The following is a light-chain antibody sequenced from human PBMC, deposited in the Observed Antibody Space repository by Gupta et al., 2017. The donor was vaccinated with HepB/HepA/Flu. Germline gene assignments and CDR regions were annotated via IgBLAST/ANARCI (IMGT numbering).Light chain of an antibody. V-gene: IGKV3-11*01. CDR1: QSVSSY. CDR3: QQRSNWREFT. Sequence: EIVLTQSPATLSLSPGERATLSCRASQSVSSYLAWYQQKPGQAPRLLIYDASNRATGIPARFSGSGSGTDFTLTISSREPEDFAVYYCQQRSNWREFTFGHGTKVDIK. J-gene: IGKJ3*01. CDR2: DAS.